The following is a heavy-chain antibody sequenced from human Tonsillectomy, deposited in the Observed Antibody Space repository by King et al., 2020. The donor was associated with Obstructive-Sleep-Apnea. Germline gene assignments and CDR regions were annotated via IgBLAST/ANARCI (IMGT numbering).Heavy chain of an antibody. CDR2: SYPEKSKT. Sequence: QLVQSGAEVKKPGASVKVSCKVSGSTLTELPMHWVRQTPGKGLEWMGGSYPEKSKTVYAQEFKDRVTMTEDSSTDTAYLELSSLRSEDTALYYCATVDGGTTAEYFHPWGPGTLVTVSS. V-gene: IGHV1-24*01. CDR1: GSTLTELP. J-gene: IGHJ1*01. CDR3: ATVDGGTTAEYFHP. D-gene: IGHD1-26*01.